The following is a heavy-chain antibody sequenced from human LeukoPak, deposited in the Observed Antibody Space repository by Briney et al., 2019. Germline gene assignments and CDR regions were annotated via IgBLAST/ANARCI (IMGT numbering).Heavy chain of an antibody. D-gene: IGHD3-22*01. CDR1: GGSISSSSYY. CDR2: IYYSGST. J-gene: IGHJ4*02. Sequence: SETLSLACTVAGGSISSSSYYWGWIRQPPGKGLEGIGRIYYSGSTYYNPSLKSRLTISVDTSKNQFSLKLSSVTAADTAVYYCARETYYYDSSGYPSFDYWGQGTLVTVSS. V-gene: IGHV4-39*02. CDR3: ARETYYYDSSGYPSFDY.